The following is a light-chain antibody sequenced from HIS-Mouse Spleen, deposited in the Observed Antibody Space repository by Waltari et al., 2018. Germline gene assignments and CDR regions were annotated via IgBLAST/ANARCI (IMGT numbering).Light chain of an antibody. CDR1: ALPNKY. J-gene: IGLJ2*01. CDR2: EDS. Sequence: SYELTQPPSVSVSPGQTARITCSGDALPNKYPYWYQQKSGQAPVLVIYEDSKRPSGIRERFSGSSSGTMATLTISGAQVEDEADYYCYSTDSSGNHRVFGGGTKLTVL. V-gene: IGLV3-10*01. CDR3: YSTDSSGNHRV.